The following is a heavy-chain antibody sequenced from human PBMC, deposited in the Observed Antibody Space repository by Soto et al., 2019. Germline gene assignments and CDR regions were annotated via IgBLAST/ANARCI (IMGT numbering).Heavy chain of an antibody. Sequence: GGSLRLSCAASGFTFSSYWMSWVRQAPGKGLEWVANIKQDGSEKYYVDSVKGRFTISRDNAKNSLYLQMNSLRAEDTAVYYCARGGLYCTNGVCYSLYYYYYYMDVWGKGTTVTVSS. CDR2: IKQDGSEK. CDR3: ARGGLYCTNGVCYSLYYYYYYMDV. J-gene: IGHJ6*03. D-gene: IGHD2-8*01. V-gene: IGHV3-7*01. CDR1: GFTFSSYW.